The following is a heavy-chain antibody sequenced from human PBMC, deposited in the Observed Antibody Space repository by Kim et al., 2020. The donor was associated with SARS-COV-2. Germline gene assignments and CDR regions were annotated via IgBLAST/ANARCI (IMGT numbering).Heavy chain of an antibody. V-gene: IGHV4-39*07. Sequence: PSLMRRVTISVDTSKNQFSLKLSSVTAADTAVYYCARDHSYGDYFNWFDPWGQGTLVTVSS. D-gene: IGHD4-17*01. J-gene: IGHJ5*02. CDR3: ARDHSYGDYFNWFDP.